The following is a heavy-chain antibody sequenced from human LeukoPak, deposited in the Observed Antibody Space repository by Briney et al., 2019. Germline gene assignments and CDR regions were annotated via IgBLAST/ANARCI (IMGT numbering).Heavy chain of an antibody. J-gene: IGHJ6*02. CDR1: GYTFTSYD. D-gene: IGHD3-22*01. Sequence: GASVKVSCKASGYTFTSYDINWVRQATGQGLEWMGWMNPNSGNTGYAQKFQGRVTMTRNTSISTAYMELSSLRSEDTAVYYCARVPPYYDSSGYYRGYYYYGMDVWGQGTTVTASS. CDR3: ARVPPYYDSSGYYRGYYYYGMDV. CDR2: MNPNSGNT. V-gene: IGHV1-8*01.